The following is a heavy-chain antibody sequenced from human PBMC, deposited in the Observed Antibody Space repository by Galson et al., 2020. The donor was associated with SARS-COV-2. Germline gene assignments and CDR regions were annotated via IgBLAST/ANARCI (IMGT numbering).Heavy chain of an antibody. V-gene: IGHV4-61*02. J-gene: IGHJ5*02. CDR2: IYTSGDT. CDR1: GGSITSGSYY. Sequence: SETLSLTCTVSGGSITSGSYYWNWVRQPAGKGLEWIGRIYTSGDTNYNPSLKSRITMSVDTSKNQISLKLNSVTAADTAVYDCARVFDLWGRGSLVTVSS. CDR3: ARVFDL.